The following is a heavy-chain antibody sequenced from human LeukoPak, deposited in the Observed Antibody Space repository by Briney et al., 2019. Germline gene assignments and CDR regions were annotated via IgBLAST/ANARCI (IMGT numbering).Heavy chain of an antibody. V-gene: IGHV4-39*07. D-gene: IGHD6-19*01. CDR1: GGSISSYY. Sequence: PSETLSLTCTVSGGSISSYYWGWIRQPPGKGLEWIGSIYYSGSTYCNPSLKSRVTISVDTSKNQFSLKLSSVTAADTAVYYCACSSGWYEPFDYWGQGTLVTVSS. CDR2: IYYSGST. J-gene: IGHJ4*02. CDR3: ACSSGWYEPFDY.